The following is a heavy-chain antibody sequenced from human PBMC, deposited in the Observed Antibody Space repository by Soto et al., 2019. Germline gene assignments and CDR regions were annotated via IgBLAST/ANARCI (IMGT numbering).Heavy chain of an antibody. CDR3: ARYSYGRPYYYYYGMDV. CDR2: IKQDGSEK. Sequence: PWGSLRLSCAASGFTFISYWIIFFRQSPVKGLEWVANIKQDGSEKYYVDSVKGRFTISRDNAKNSLYLQMNSLRAEDTAVYYCARYSYGRPYYYYYGMDVWGQGTTVTVSS. V-gene: IGHV3-7*01. CDR1: GFTFISYW. D-gene: IGHD5-18*01. J-gene: IGHJ6*02.